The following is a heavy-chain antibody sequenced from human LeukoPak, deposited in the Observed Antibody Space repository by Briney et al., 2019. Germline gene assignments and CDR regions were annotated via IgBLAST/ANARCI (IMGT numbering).Heavy chain of an antibody. CDR1: GFTFSNYG. D-gene: IGHD3-22*01. V-gene: IGHV3-64D*06. CDR2: ISTNGDNT. Sequence: GGSLRLSRSASGFTFSNYGMHWVRQAPGKGLEYVAAISTNGDNTYYGDSVKGRFTISRDNSKNTLYLQMSSLRAEDTAVYYCVRNYYYESTGRYDFWGQGALVTVSS. J-gene: IGHJ4*02. CDR3: VRNYYYESTGRYDF.